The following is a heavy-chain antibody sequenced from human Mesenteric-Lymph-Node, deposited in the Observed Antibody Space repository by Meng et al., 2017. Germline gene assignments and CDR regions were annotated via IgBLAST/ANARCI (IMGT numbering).Heavy chain of an antibody. D-gene: IGHD1-1*01. V-gene: IGHV4-34*01. CDR3: GRYQGRQLRNH. CDR1: GGSISDYF. CDR2: IKQNGST. Sequence: QGQLKGPGPGLCKQPQTLSRTCAVDGGSISDYFWTWIRQPAGKGLAWNGEIKQNGSTNDNPSLKHRVTISVDTSKNQFSLKLTSVTATDTAVYYCGRYQGRQLRNHWGQGTLVTVSS. J-gene: IGHJ4*02.